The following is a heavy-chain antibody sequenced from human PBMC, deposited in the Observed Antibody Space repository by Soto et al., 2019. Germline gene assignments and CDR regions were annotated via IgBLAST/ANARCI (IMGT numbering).Heavy chain of an antibody. CDR3: AKDMPLRYGPLGYYFDY. D-gene: IGHD1-20*01. Sequence: EVQLVESGGGLVQPGRSLRLSCAASGFTFDDYAMHWVRQAPGKGLEWVSGISWNSGSIGYADSVKGRFTISRDNAKNSLYLQMNSLRAEDTALYYCAKDMPLRYGPLGYYFDYWGQGTLVTVSS. V-gene: IGHV3-9*01. J-gene: IGHJ4*02. CDR1: GFTFDDYA. CDR2: ISWNSGSI.